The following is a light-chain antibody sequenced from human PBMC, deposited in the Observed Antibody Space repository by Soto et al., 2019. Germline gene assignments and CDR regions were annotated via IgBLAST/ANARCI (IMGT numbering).Light chain of an antibody. Sequence: EILMTQSPATLSVSPWEIATLACSASQSISSNLACYQQKPGQAPRLLIFRTSSRATGFPARFSGSGSGTEFNLTISSLQSEDFGVYYCQHYNNWPRATFGGGTKVDI. CDR2: RTS. CDR1: QSISSN. CDR3: QHYNNWPRAT. J-gene: IGKJ4*01. V-gene: IGKV3-15*01.